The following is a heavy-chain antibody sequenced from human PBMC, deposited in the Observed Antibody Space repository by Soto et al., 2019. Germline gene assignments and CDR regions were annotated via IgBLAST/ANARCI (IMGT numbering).Heavy chain of an antibody. D-gene: IGHD6-13*01. J-gene: IGHJ5*02. CDR3: ARVGRLITAAGLLDA. V-gene: IGHV4-59*01. CDR2: IYYSGST. CDR1: NGSIGSYY. Sequence: NPSETLSLTCTISNGSIGSYYWTWIRQPPGKGLEWIGHIYYSGSTNYNPSLKSRLTLSLDTSKNQLSLKLTSVTAADTAVYYCARVGRLITAAGLLDAWGQGTPVTVSS.